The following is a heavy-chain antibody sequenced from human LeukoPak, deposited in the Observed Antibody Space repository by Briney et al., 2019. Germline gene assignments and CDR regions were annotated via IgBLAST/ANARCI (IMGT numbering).Heavy chain of an antibody. V-gene: IGHV3-23*01. Sequence: GGSLRLSCAASGFTFSSYAMSWVRQAPGKGLEWVSAISGSGGSTYYADSVKGRFTISRDNSRNTLFLQMNSLRADDTAVYYCARAGGWRTAMVPYFDYWGQGTLVTVSS. J-gene: IGHJ4*02. CDR3: ARAGGWRTAMVPYFDY. D-gene: IGHD5-18*01. CDR2: ISGSGGST. CDR1: GFTFSSYA.